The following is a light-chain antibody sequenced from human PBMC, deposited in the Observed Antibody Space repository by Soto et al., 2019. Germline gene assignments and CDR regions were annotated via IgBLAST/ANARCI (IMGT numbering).Light chain of an antibody. Sequence: DIQMTQPPSPRSEAVGDRVPITCRASQSVLTWLAWYQQKPGIAPQLLIYDASKLESGVPSRFSGSGSGTEFTLTISSLLPDDFATYYCQQYNGFSNTFGQGTKLEIK. J-gene: IGKJ2*01. CDR3: QQYNGFSNT. V-gene: IGKV1-5*01. CDR1: QSVLTW. CDR2: DAS.